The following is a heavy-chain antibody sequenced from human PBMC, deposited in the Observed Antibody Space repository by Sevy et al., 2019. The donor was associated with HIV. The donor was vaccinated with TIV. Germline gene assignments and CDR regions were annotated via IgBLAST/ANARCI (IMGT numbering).Heavy chain of an antibody. Sequence: GGSLRLSCAASGFTFSSYWMSWVRQAPGKGLEWVANIKQDGSEKYYVDSVKGRFTISRDNPKNSLYLQMNSLRAEETAVYYCARPGNDILTGYYNGFDYWGQGTLVTVSS. CDR2: IKQDGSEK. J-gene: IGHJ4*02. V-gene: IGHV3-7*01. CDR1: GFTFSSYW. CDR3: ARPGNDILTGYYNGFDY. D-gene: IGHD3-9*01.